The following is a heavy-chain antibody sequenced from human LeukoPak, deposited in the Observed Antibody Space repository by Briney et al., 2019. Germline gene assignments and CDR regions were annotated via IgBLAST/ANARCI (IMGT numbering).Heavy chain of an antibody. CDR1: GYTFTNFA. CDR3: ARGENYYHYYMDV. CDR2: ISTSNGYT. Sequence: ASVTVSCKASGYTFTNFAITWVRQAPGQGLEWMGWISTSNGYTNYAQKFQGRVTMTKDTSTNTAYMELRSLKSDDTAVYYCARGENYYHYYMDVWGKGTTVTVSS. J-gene: IGHJ6*03. V-gene: IGHV1-18*01.